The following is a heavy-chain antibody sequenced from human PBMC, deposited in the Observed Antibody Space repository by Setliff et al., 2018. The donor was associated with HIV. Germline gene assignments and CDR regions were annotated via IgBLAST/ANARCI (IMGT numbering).Heavy chain of an antibody. CDR2: MNPNSGNT. CDR1: GYTFSNNG. D-gene: IGHD3-3*01. V-gene: IGHV1-8*02. CDR3: ARGSSQFLVWLHEYYFDY. J-gene: IGHJ4*02. Sequence: ASVKVSCKASGYTFSNNGISWVRQAPGQGLEGMGWMNPNSGNTGYAEKFQGRVTMTRNTSISTAYMELSSLRSEETAVFYCARGSSQFLVWLHEYYFDYWGQGTLVTVSS.